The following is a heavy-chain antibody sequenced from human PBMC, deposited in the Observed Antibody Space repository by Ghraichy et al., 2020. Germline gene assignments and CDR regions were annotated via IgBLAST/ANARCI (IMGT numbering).Heavy chain of an antibody. D-gene: IGHD3-22*01. CDR3: ARGVGDYYDSSGYHDY. Sequence: GESLNISCAASGFTFSSYGMHWVRQAPGKGLEWVAIIWYDGSNKYYADSVKGRFTISRDNSKNTLFLQMNSLRAEDTGVYYCARGVGDYYDSSGYHDYWGQGTLVTVSS. J-gene: IGHJ4*02. CDR2: IWYDGSNK. V-gene: IGHV3-33*01. CDR1: GFTFSSYG.